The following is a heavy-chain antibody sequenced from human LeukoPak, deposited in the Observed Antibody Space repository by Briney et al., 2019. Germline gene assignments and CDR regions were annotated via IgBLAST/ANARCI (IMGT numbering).Heavy chain of an antibody. CDR3: ARDSDWEILTGYCFDY. CDR2: INPNSGGT. J-gene: IGHJ4*02. V-gene: IGHV1-2*02. CDR1: GYTFTGYY. D-gene: IGHD3-9*01. Sequence: ASVKVSCKASGYTFTGYYMHWVRQAPGQGLEWMGWINPNSGGTNYAQKFQGRVTMTRDTSISTAYMELSRLRSDDTAVYYCARDSDWEILTGYCFDYWGQGTLVTVSS.